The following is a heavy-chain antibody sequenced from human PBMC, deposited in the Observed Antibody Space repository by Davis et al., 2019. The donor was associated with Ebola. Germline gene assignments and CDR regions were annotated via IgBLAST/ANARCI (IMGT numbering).Heavy chain of an antibody. CDR2: ISGSGGST. D-gene: IGHD3-3*01. CDR1: GFTFSSYA. CDR3: ARMYPVIRFLEWSQAFYGMDV. V-gene: IGHV3-23*01. Sequence: GESLKISCAASGFTFSSYAMSWVRQAPGKGLEWVSAISGSGGSTYYADSVKGRFTISRDNSKNTLYLQMNSLRAEDTAVYYCARMYPVIRFLEWSQAFYGMDVWGQGTTVTVSS. J-gene: IGHJ6*02.